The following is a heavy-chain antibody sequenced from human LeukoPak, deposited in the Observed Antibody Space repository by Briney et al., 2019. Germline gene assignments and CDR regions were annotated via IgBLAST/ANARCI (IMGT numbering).Heavy chain of an antibody. D-gene: IGHD3-10*01. CDR1: GFTFSSYA. CDR2: ISYDGSNK. J-gene: IGHJ4*02. Sequence: GGSLRLSCAASGFTFSSYAMHWVRQAPGKGLEWVAVISYDGSNKYYADSVKGRFTISRDNSKNTLYLQMNSLRAEDTAVYYCASVYFREGPGYWGQGTLVTVSS. V-gene: IGHV3-30-3*01. CDR3: ASVYFREGPGY.